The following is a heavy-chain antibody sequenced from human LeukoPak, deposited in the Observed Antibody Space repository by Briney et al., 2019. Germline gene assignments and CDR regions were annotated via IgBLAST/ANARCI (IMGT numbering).Heavy chain of an antibody. CDR1: GYTFTSYG. V-gene: IGHV1-18*01. J-gene: IGHJ3*02. CDR2: ISAYNAYT. CDR3: ARDGHRRYHYDSSGREDAFDI. Sequence: ASVKVSCKVSGYTFTSYGISWVRQAPGQGLEWMGWISAYNAYTNYAQKVQGRVTMTTDTSTSTVYMELRSLRSDDTAVYYCARDGHRRYHYDSSGREDAFDIWGQGTMVTVSS. D-gene: IGHD3-22*01.